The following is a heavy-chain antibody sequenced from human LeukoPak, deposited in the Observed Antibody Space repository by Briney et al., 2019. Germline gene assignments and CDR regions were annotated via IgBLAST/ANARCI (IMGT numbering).Heavy chain of an antibody. V-gene: IGHV4-61*02. J-gene: IGHJ4*02. Sequence: SETLSLTCTVSGGSISSGSYYWSWIRQPAGKGLEWIGRIYTSGSTNYNPSLKSRVTISVDTSKNQFSLKLSSVTAADTAVYYCARETYYYDSSGYNWGQGTLVTVSS. D-gene: IGHD3-22*01. CDR1: GGSISSGSYY. CDR2: IYTSGST. CDR3: ARETYYYDSSGYN.